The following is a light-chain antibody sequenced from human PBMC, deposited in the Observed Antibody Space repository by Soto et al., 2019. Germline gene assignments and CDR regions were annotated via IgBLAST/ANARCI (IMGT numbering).Light chain of an antibody. CDR3: QHRSGWPLT. V-gene: IGKV3-11*01. CDR2: DAS. CDR1: QSVSSY. J-gene: IGKJ4*01. Sequence: PGARAPLSCMASQSVSSYLAWYQQKPGQAPRLLIYDASTRASGIPARFSGSGSGTDFTLTISSLEPEDFAVYYCQHRSGWPLTFGGGTKVDI.